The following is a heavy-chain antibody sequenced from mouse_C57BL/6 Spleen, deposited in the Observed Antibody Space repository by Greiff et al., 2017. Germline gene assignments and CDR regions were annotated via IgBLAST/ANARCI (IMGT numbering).Heavy chain of an antibody. CDR2: ILPGSGST. J-gene: IGHJ2*01. CDR1: GYTFTGYW. D-gene: IGHD2-3*01. V-gene: IGHV1-9*01. Sequence: VQLQQSGAELMKPGASVKLSCKATGYTFTGYWIEWVKQRPGHGLEWIGEILPGSGSTNYNEKFKGKATFTADTSSNTAYMQLSSLTTEDSAIYYCARGGVYDGYSLYYFDYWGQGTTLTVSS. CDR3: ARGGVYDGYSLYYFDY.